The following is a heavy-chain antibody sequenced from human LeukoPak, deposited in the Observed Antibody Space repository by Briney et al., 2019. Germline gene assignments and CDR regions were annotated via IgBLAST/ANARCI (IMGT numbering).Heavy chain of an antibody. Sequence: SETLSLTCAVYGGSFSGYYWSWIRQPPGKGLEWIGEINHSGSTNYNPSLKSRVTISVDTSKNQFSLKLSSVTAADTAVYYCARETMVRGVSPWELGYYHYMDVWGKGTTVTISS. D-gene: IGHD3-10*01. CDR2: INHSGST. J-gene: IGHJ6*03. CDR1: GGSFSGYY. CDR3: ARETMVRGVSPWELGYYHYMDV. V-gene: IGHV4-34*01.